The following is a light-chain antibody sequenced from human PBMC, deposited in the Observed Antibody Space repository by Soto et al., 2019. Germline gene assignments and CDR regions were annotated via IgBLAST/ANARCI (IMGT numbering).Light chain of an antibody. CDR1: QSVSSY. Sequence: EIVLTQSPATLSLSPGERATLSCRASQSVSSYLAWYQQKPGQAPRLLIYGASTRATDIPDRFSGSGSGTDFTLTISRLEPEDFAVYYCQQYGTSQTFGQGTKVDIK. J-gene: IGKJ1*01. V-gene: IGKV3-20*01. CDR3: QQYGTSQT. CDR2: GAS.